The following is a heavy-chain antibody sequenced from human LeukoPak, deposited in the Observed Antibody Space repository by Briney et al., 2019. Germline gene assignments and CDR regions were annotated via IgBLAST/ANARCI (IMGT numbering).Heavy chain of an antibody. J-gene: IGHJ6*02. CDR2: ISYDGSNK. CDR3: AKDRHSYGMEV. Sequence: PGRSLRLSCAASGFTFSSYGMHWVRQAPGKGLEWVAVISYDGSNKYYADSVTGRFTISRDNAKNTLYLQMNSLRAEETAVYYCAKDRHSYGMEVWGQGTTVTVSS. V-gene: IGHV3-30*18. CDR1: GFTFSSYG.